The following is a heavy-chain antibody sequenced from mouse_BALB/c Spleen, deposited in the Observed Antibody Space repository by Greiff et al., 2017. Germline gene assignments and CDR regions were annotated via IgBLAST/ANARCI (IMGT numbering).Heavy chain of an antibody. Sequence: QVQLKQSGAELVKPGASVKLSCKASGYTFTSYWMHWVKQRPGQGLEWIGEINPSNGRTNYNEKFKSKATLTVDKSSSTAYMQLSSLTSEDSAVYYCASRLSWFAYWGQGTLVTVSA. D-gene: IGHD1-3*01. CDR2: INPSNGRT. CDR3: ASRLSWFAY. V-gene: IGHV1S81*02. CDR1: GYTFTSYW. J-gene: IGHJ3*01.